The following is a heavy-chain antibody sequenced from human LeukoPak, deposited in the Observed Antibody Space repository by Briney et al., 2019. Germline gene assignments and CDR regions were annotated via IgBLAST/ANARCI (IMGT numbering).Heavy chain of an antibody. CDR1: GGSISSYY. D-gene: IGHD6-13*01. V-gene: IGHV4-59*01. CDR3: AREIAAAGTFYYYYMDV. J-gene: IGHJ6*03. CDR2: IYYSGST. Sequence: SETLSLTCTVSGGSISSYYRSWIRQPPGRGLEWIGYIYYSGSTNYNPSLKSRVTISVDTSKNQFSLKLSSVTAADTAVYYCAREIAAAGTFYYYYMDVWGKGTTVTVSS.